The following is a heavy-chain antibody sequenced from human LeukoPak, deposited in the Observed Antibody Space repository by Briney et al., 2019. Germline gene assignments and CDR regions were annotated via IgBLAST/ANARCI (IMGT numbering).Heavy chain of an antibody. V-gene: IGHV1-2*02. CDR1: GYTFTGYY. D-gene: IGHD1-26*01. J-gene: IGHJ4*02. Sequence: GASVKVSCKASGYTFTGYYMHWVRQAPGQGLEWMGWINPNSGGTNYAQKFQGSVSMTRDTSISTANMELSRLKSDDTAVYYCARGRRILVGDTNAGDFFDYWGQGTLVTVSS. CDR3: ARGRRILVGDTNAGDFFDY. CDR2: INPNSGGT.